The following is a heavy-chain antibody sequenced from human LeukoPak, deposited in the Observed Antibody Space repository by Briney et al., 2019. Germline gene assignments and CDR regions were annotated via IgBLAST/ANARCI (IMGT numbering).Heavy chain of an antibody. CDR3: AKAPIGYSGSWYYFDY. D-gene: IGHD6-13*01. V-gene: IGHV3-23*01. CDR2: ISGSGVST. Sequence: PGGSLRLPCAASGFTFSSYAMSWVRQAPGKGLEWVSAISGSGVSTYYADSVKGRFTISRDNSKNTLYLQMNSLRAEDTAVYYCAKAPIGYSGSWYYFDYWGQGTLVTVSS. J-gene: IGHJ4*02. CDR1: GFTFSSYA.